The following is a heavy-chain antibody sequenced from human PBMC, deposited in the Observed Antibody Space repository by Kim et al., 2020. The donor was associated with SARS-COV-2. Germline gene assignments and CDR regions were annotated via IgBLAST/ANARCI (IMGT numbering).Heavy chain of an antibody. J-gene: IGHJ4*02. CDR1: GGSISSSSYY. CDR3: ARHEYYDFWSGYSYFDY. D-gene: IGHD3-3*01. V-gene: IGHV4-39*01. Sequence: SETLSLTCTVSGGSISSSSYYWGWIRQPPGKGLEWIGSIYYSGSTYYNPSLKSRVTISVDTSKNQFSLKLSSVTAADTAVYYCARHEYYDFWSGYSYFDYWGQGTLVTVSS. CDR2: IYYSGST.